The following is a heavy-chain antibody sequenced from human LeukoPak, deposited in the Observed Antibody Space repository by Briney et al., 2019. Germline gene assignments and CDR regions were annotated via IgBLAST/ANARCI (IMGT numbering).Heavy chain of an antibody. D-gene: IGHD1-1*01. CDR2: IYYSGST. CDR3: ARANWNDPYFDY. J-gene: IGHJ4*02. V-gene: IGHV4-39*01. Sequence: SETLSLTCTVSGGSISSSNYCWGWIRQPPGKGLEWIGTIYYSGSTYYNPSLKSRVTISVDTSKNQFSLKLSSVTAADTAVYYCARANWNDPYFDYWGQGTLVTVSS. CDR1: GGSISSSNYC.